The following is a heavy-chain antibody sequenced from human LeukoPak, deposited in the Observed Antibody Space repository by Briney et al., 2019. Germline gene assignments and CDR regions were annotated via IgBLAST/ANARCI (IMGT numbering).Heavy chain of an antibody. J-gene: IGHJ6*03. CDR1: GYTFTSYG. CDR2: INPSGGST. CDR3: ARDGYEYKVLAVAGTGSYYYYYMDV. V-gene: IGHV1-46*01. D-gene: IGHD6-19*01. Sequence: GASVKVSCKASGYTFTSYGISWVRQAPGQGLEWMGIINPSGGSTSYAQKFQGRVTMTRDMSTSTVYMELSSLRSEDTAVYYCARDGYEYKVLAVAGTGSYYYYYMDVWGKGTTVTVSS.